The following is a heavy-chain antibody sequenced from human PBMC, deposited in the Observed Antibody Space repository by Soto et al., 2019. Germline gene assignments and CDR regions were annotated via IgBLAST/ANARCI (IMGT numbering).Heavy chain of an antibody. CDR1: GYTFTSYG. CDR2: IFAHNGNT. D-gene: IGHD3-10*01. Sequence: QVQLVQSGAEVKKPGASVKVSCKASGYTFTSYGISWVRQAPGRGLEWMGWIFAHNGNTNYAQKLQGRVTMTTDTSTSTAYMELRSLGSDDTAVYYCASGWFGEFVYYFDYWGQGTLVTVSS. V-gene: IGHV1-18*01. CDR3: ASGWFGEFVYYFDY. J-gene: IGHJ4*02.